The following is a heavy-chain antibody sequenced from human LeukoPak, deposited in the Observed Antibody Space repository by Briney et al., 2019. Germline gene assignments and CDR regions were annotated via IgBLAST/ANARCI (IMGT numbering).Heavy chain of an antibody. CDR3: TTDIFYYDSSGYYPYYFDY. J-gene: IGHJ4*02. CDR1: GGSFSGYY. V-gene: IGHV3-15*01. CDR2: IKSKTDGGTT. Sequence: PSETLSLTCAVYGGSFSGYYWSWIRQPPGKGLEWVGRIKSKTDGGTTDYAAPVKGRFTISRDDSKNTLYLQMNSLKTEDTAVYYCTTDIFYYDSSGYYPYYFDYWGQGTLVTVSS. D-gene: IGHD3-22*01.